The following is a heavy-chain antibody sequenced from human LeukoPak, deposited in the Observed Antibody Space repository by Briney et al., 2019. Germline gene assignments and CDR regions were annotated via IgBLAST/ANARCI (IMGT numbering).Heavy chain of an antibody. V-gene: IGHV3-23*01. D-gene: IGHD6-19*01. Sequence: PGGSLRLSCAASGFTFNTYAMSWDRQAPGMGLEWVSTISGSGGSTYYADSVKGRFTISRDNSKNTLYLQMNSLRAEDTAVYYCAKYTAYSTGWPSYWGQGTLVTVS. J-gene: IGHJ4*02. CDR2: ISGSGGST. CDR3: AKYTAYSTGWPSY. CDR1: GFTFNTYA.